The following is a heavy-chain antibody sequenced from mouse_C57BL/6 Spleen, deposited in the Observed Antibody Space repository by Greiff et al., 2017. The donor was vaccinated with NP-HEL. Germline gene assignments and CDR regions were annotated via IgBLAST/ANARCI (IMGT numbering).Heavy chain of an antibody. J-gene: IGHJ3*01. CDR3: APYSCTPFAY. D-gene: IGHD1-1*01. Sequence: EVQRVESGAELVKPGASVKLSCTASGFNIKDYYMHWVKQRPEQGLEWIGRIDPEDGGTKYAPNFQGKATITADTSSNTAYLQLSSLTSDDTAVYYCAPYSCTPFAYWGKGTLVTVSA. CDR1: GFNIKDYY. V-gene: IGHV14-2*01. CDR2: IDPEDGGT.